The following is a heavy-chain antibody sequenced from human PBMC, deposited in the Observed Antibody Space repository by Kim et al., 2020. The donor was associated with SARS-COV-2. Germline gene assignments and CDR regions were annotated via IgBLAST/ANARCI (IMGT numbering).Heavy chain of an antibody. V-gene: IGHV4-61*01. CDR3: ARDRRSVFDH. J-gene: IGHJ5*02. CDR1: GASVKSETYC. CDR2: ICDSGSI. Sequence: SETLSLTCSVSGASVKSETYCWSWIRQPPGKGLEWIGDICDSGSIMYSPSLRSRVTMSLDTSKNQFTLKVTSVTTADTAKYFCARDRRSVFDHWGQGSLVSVSS.